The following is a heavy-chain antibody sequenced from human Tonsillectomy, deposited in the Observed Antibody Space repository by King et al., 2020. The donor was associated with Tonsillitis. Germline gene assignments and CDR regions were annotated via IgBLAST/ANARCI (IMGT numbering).Heavy chain of an antibody. D-gene: IGHD4-17*01. Sequence: VQLQESGPGLVKPSETLSLTCTVSGGSISSYYWSWIRQPPGKGLEWIGYIYYSGSTNYNPSLKSRVTISVDTSKNPFSLKLSSVTAADTAVYYCARLYGDTSTTSYYYYGMDVWGQGTTVTVSS. CDR2: IYYSGST. CDR3: ARLYGDTSTTSYYYYGMDV. CDR1: GGSISSYY. J-gene: IGHJ6*02. V-gene: IGHV4-59*01.